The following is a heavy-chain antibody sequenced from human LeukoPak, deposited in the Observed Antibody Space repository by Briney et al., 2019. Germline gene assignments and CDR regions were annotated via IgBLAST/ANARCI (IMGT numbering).Heavy chain of an antibody. D-gene: IGHD2-2*01. CDR2: VIPIFGTA. V-gene: IGHV1-69*05. Sequence: ASVKVSCKGSGGRFSSCAIRWVRQAAGQGLEWMGGVIPIFGTANYAQKFQGRVTITTDETTSTAYMELSSLRSEDTAVYYCARGLGSYQHRGAFDICGQGTMVTVSS. J-gene: IGHJ3*02. CDR1: GGRFSSCA. CDR3: ARGLGSYQHRGAFDI.